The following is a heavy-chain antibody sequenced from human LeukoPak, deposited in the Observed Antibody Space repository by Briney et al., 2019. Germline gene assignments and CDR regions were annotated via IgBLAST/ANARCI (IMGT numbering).Heavy chain of an antibody. CDR2: TNHSGST. CDR3: ARCRYYDSSGYYP. D-gene: IGHD3-22*01. V-gene: IGHV4-34*01. CDR1: GGSFSGYY. Sequence: SETLSLTCAVYGGSFSGYYWSWIRQPPGKGLEWIGETNHSGSTNYNPSLKSRVTISVDTSKNQFSLKLSSVTAADTAVYYCARCRYYDSSGYYPWGQGTLVTVSS. J-gene: IGHJ5*02.